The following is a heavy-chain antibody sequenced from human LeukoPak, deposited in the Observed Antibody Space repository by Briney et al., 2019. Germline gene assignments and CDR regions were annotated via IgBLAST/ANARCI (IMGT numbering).Heavy chain of an antibody. CDR1: GFTFSSHS. D-gene: IGHD3-10*01. Sequence: PGGSLRLSCAASGFTFSSHSMNWVRQAPGKGLEWVSSISGSNSYIYYADSMKGRFTISRDNAKNSLYLQMNSLRAEDTAVYYCARSPGGFGEFHSSNYYYYMDVWGKGTTVTISS. V-gene: IGHV3-21*01. CDR2: ISGSNSYI. J-gene: IGHJ6*03. CDR3: ARSPGGFGEFHSSNYYYYMDV.